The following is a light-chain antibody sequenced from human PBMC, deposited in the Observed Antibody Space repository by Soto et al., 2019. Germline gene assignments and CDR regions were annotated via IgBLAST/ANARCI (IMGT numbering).Light chain of an antibody. CDR2: GTS. J-gene: IGKJ4*01. Sequence: EIVMTQSPATLSVAPGERATLSCRSSQSVSSNLAWYQQKPGQAPRLLIYGTSIRATGIPARFSGRGSGTEFTLTISSLQSEDFAVYYCQQYNNWPPLTFGGGTKVDIK. V-gene: IGKV3-15*01. CDR3: QQYNNWPPLT. CDR1: QSVSSN.